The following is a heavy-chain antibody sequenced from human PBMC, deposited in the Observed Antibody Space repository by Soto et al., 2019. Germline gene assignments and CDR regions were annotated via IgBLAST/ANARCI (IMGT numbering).Heavy chain of an antibody. J-gene: IGHJ4*02. CDR3: ARAQWLEDYFDY. D-gene: IGHD6-19*01. Sequence: ASVKVSRKASGYTFTSYGSSWVRQAPGQGLEWMGWISAYNGNTNYAQKLQGRVTMTTDTSTSTAYMELRSLRSDDTAVYYCARAQWLEDYFDYWGQGTLVTVSS. CDR1: GYTFTSYG. CDR2: ISAYNGNT. V-gene: IGHV1-18*01.